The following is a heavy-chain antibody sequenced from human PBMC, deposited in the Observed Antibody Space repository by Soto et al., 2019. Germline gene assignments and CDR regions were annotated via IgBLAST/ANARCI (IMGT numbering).Heavy chain of an antibody. D-gene: IGHD6-13*01. CDR1: GFTFSNYA. CDR2: FSGSGGNT. CDR3: AKSGGSSRRSWFDP. J-gene: IGHJ5*02. Sequence: EVQLLESGGGFVQPGGSLRLSCAASGFTFSNYAMSWVRQAPGKGLEWVSAFSGSGGNTYYADSVKGRFTISRDNSKNTLYLQMNSLRAEDTAVYYCAKSGGSSRRSWFDPWGQGTLVTVSS. V-gene: IGHV3-23*01.